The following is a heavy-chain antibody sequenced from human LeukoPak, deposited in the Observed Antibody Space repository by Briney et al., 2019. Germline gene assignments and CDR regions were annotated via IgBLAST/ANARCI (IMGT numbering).Heavy chain of an antibody. Sequence: SETLSLTCTVSGGSISIYYWNWIRQPAGKGLEWIGRIFTSGITNYDPSLKSRVTMSVDTYKNQLSLNLSSVTAADTAVYYCARESSGNYYNPLGYMDVWGKGTTVTVSS. CDR3: ARESSGNYYNPLGYMDV. V-gene: IGHV4-4*07. J-gene: IGHJ6*03. D-gene: IGHD3-10*01. CDR2: IFTSGIT. CDR1: GGSISIYY.